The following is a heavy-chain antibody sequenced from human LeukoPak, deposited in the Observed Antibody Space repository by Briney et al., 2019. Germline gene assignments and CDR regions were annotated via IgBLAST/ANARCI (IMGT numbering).Heavy chain of an antibody. J-gene: IGHJ4*02. V-gene: IGHV3-11*04. Sequence: GGSLRLSCAASGFTFSDYYMSWIRQAPGKGLEWVSYISSSGSTIYYADSVKGRFTISRDNAKNSLYLQMNSLRAEDTAVYYCARSTGYCSSTSCYGIFDYWGQGTLVIVSS. CDR1: GFTFSDYY. CDR3: ARSTGYCSSTSCYGIFDY. CDR2: ISSSGSTI. D-gene: IGHD2-2*01.